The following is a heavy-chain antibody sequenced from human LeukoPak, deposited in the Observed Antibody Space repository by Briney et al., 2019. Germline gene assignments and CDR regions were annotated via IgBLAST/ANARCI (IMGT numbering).Heavy chain of an antibody. CDR1: GFTFSSYS. D-gene: IGHD6-13*01. CDR2: ISSSSSYI. CDR3: AREAAAVGVDY. V-gene: IGHV3-21*01. Sequence: GGSLRLSCAASGFTFSSYSMNWVRQAPGKGLEWVSSISSSSSYIYYADSVKGRFTISRDNAKNSPYLQMNSLRAEDTAVYYCAREAAAVGVDYWGQGTLVTVSS. J-gene: IGHJ4*02.